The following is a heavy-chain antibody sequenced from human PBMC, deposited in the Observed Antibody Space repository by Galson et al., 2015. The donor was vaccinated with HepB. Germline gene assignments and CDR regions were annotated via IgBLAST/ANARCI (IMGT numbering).Heavy chain of an antibody. CDR1: GYTLTELS. V-gene: IGHV1-24*01. J-gene: IGHJ2*01. Sequence: CKVSGYTLTELSMHWVRQAPGKGLEWMGGFDPEDGETIYAQKFQGRVTMTEDTSTDTAYMELSSLRSEDTAMYYCATEDCSSTSCSYDWYFDLWGRGTLVTVSS. D-gene: IGHD2-2*01. CDR3: ATEDCSSTSCSYDWYFDL. CDR2: FDPEDGET.